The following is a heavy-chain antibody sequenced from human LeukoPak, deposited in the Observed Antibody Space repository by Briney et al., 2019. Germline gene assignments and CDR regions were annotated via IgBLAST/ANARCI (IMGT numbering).Heavy chain of an antibody. CDR2: ISYDGSNK. CDR1: GFSFSSYA. D-gene: IGHD7-27*01. Sequence: PGRSLRLSCAASGFSFSSYAMHWVRQAPGKGLEWVAIISYDGSNKYYADSVKGRFTISRDNAKNSLYLQMNSLRAEDTAVYYCARDRTGDLVWFDPWGQGTLVTVSS. CDR3: ARDRTGDLVWFDP. V-gene: IGHV3-30-3*01. J-gene: IGHJ5*02.